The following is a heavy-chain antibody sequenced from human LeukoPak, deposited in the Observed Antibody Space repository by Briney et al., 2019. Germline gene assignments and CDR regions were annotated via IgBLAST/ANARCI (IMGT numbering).Heavy chain of an antibody. V-gene: IGHV4-39*07. J-gene: IGHJ3*02. D-gene: IGHD3-3*01. CDR1: GGSMSSSSYY. Sequence: SETLSLTCTVSGGSMSSSSYYWGWIRQPPGKGLEWIGSIYYSGSTYYNPSLKSRVTISVDTSKNQFSLKLSSVTAADTAVYYCARDSSSLEGLLFSAFDIWGQGTMVTVSS. CDR2: IYYSGST. CDR3: ARDSSSLEGLLFSAFDI.